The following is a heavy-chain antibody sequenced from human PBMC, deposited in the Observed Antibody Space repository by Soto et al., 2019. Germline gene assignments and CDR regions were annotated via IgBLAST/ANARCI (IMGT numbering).Heavy chain of an antibody. CDR3: AKGGLGYCSSTSCFGLVPDY. CDR1: GFTFSSYG. CDR2: ISYDGSNK. D-gene: IGHD2-2*01. Sequence: GGSLRLSCAASGFTFSSYGMHWVRQAPGKGLEWVAVISYDGSNKYYADSVKGRFTISRDNSKNTLYLQMNSLRAEDTAVYYCAKGGLGYCSSTSCFGLVPDYWGQGTLVTVSS. J-gene: IGHJ4*02. V-gene: IGHV3-30*18.